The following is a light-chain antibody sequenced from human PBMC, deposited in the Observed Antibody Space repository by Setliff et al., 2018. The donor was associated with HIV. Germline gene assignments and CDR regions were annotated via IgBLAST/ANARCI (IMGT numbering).Light chain of an antibody. V-gene: IGLV2-14*03. CDR2: DVS. J-gene: IGLJ1*01. CDR3: CSYSGTDTYI. Sequence: QSALAQPASVSGSPGQSITISCTGTSSDVGGYNYVSWYQQHPGKGPKVMIYDVSNRPSGVSNRFSGSKSGDTASLTISGLQSEDEADYYCCSYSGTDTYIFGTGTKVTV. CDR1: SSDVGGYNY.